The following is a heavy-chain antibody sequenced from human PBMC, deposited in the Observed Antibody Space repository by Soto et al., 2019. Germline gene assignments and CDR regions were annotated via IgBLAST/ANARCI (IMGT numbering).Heavy chain of an antibody. V-gene: IGHV3-33*01. Sequence: GGSLRLSCAASGFTFSSYGMRWVRQAPGKGLEWVAVIWYDGSNKYYADFVKGRFTISRDNSKNTLYLQMNSLRAGDTAVYYWARVLWKKSSSGSFDYWGQGTLVTVSS. CDR3: ARVLWKKSSSGSFDY. CDR2: IWYDGSNK. D-gene: IGHD6-19*01. J-gene: IGHJ4*02. CDR1: GFTFSSYG.